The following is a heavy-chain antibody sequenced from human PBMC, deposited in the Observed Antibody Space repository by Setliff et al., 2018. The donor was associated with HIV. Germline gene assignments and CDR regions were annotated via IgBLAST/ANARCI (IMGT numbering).Heavy chain of an antibody. Sequence: LSLTCTVSGDSVTSDSYYWNWIRQPAGKTLEWIGRIYFSGSTNYNPSLKSRVTISIDTSKNQISLKLSSVTAADTAVYYCARDWAAPYYYGMDVWGQGTTVTVSS. V-gene: IGHV4-61*02. CDR3: ARDWAAPYYYGMDV. CDR1: GDSVTSDSYY. J-gene: IGHJ6*02. CDR2: IYFSGST. D-gene: IGHD3-16*01.